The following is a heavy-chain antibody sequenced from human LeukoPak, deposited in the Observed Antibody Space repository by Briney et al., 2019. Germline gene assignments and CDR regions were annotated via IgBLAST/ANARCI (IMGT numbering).Heavy chain of an antibody. J-gene: IGHJ4*02. CDR3: AKGPLTRGLYYFDY. CDR1: GFTFSSYG. Sequence: GGSLRLSCAASGFTFSSYGMHWVRQAPGKGLEWVAVISYDGSNIYHADSVKGRFTISRDNSKNTLYLQMNSLRAEDTAVYYCAKGPLTRGLYYFDYWGQGTLVTVSS. D-gene: IGHD2-2*01. CDR2: ISYDGSNI. V-gene: IGHV3-30*18.